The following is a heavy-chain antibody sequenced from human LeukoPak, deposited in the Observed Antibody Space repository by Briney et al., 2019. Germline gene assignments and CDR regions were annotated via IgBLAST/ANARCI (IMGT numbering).Heavy chain of an antibody. CDR1: GFTVSSNY. D-gene: IGHD6-19*01. Sequence: PGGSLRLSCAASGFTVSSNYMSWVRQAPGKGLEWVSAISGSGGSTYYADSVKGRFTISRDNSKNTLYLQMNSLRAEDTAVYYCSSIAVADIVRGYDAFDIWGQGTMVTVSS. CDR2: ISGSGGST. V-gene: IGHV3-23*01. CDR3: SSIAVADIVRGYDAFDI. J-gene: IGHJ3*02.